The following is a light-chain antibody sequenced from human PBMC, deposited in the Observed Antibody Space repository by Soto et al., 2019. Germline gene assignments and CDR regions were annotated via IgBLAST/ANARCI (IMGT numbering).Light chain of an antibody. CDR1: QSVSSY. CDR2: DAS. V-gene: IGKV3-11*01. J-gene: IGKJ5*01. CDR3: QQRSNWPSIT. Sequence: EIVMPQYTDTLSVSPGERATLSCRASQSVSSYLAWYQQKPGQAPRLLIYDASNRATGIPARFSGSGSGTDFTLTISSLEPEDFAVYYCQQRSNWPSITFGQGTRLEIK.